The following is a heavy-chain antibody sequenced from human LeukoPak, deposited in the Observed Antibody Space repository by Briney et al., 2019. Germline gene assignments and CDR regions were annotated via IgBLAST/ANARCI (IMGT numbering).Heavy chain of an antibody. J-gene: IGHJ4*02. CDR3: ARWGVDYYGSGSYHYFDY. Sequence: SETLSLTCTVSGGSISSSSYYWGWIRQPPGTGLEWIGSIYYSGSTYYNPSLKSRVTISVDTSKNQFSLKLSSVTAADTAVYYCARWGVDYYGSGSYHYFDYWGQGTLVTVSS. V-gene: IGHV4-39*01. CDR2: IYYSGST. D-gene: IGHD3-10*01. CDR1: GGSISSSSYY.